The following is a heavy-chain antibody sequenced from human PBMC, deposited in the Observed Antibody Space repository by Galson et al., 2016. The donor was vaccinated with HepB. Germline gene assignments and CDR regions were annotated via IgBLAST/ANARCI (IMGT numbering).Heavy chain of an antibody. CDR1: GFSFDRYG. Sequence: SLRLSCAASGFSFDRYGMHWVRQAPGKGLEWVAIISYDGSNKNYADSVKGRFTISRDNSKNTLYLQMNSLRAEDTAVYYCARDSSGWYGIFDYWGQGTLVTVSS. CDR3: ARDSSGWYGIFDY. V-gene: IGHV3-30*03. CDR2: ISYDGSNK. D-gene: IGHD6-19*01. J-gene: IGHJ4*02.